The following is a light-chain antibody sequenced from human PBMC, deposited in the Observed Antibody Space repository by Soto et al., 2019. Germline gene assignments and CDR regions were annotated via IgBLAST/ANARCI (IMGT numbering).Light chain of an antibody. V-gene: IGKV1-27*01. Sequence: DIQMTQSPTSLSASVGDRVTITCRASQDIRNFVAWYQQKPGKAPKLLIYAASTLQSGVPSRFSGSGSGTDFTLTMNGLQPEDVATYSCQKYSSVPVFGPGTKVHIK. CDR1: QDIRNF. CDR3: QKYSSVPV. CDR2: AAS. J-gene: IGKJ3*01.